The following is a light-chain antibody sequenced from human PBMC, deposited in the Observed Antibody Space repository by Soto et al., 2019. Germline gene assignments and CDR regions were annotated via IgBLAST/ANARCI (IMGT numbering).Light chain of an antibody. CDR1: QSISSW. J-gene: IGKJ2*01. CDR2: DAS. V-gene: IGKV1-5*01. Sequence: DIQMTQSLSTLSASVGDRVTITCRASQSISSWLAWYQQKPGKAPKVLIYDASSLESGVPSRFSGSGSGTEFTLTISSLQPDDFATYYCQQYYRYYTFGQGTKLEIK. CDR3: QQYYRYYT.